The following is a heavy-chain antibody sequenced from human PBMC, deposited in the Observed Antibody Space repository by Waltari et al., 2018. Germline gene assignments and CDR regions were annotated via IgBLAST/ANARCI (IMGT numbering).Heavy chain of an antibody. CDR3: ARGSYYDFWSGYYSSYYYYGMDV. Sequence: QVQLQESGPGLVKPSQTLSLTCTVSGGSISRGSYSLSWIRHPAGKGLEWIGRIYTSGSTNYNPSLKSRVTISVDTSKNQFSLKLSSVTAADTAVYYCARGSYYDFWSGYYSSYYYYGMDVWGQGTTVTVSS. V-gene: IGHV4-61*02. D-gene: IGHD3-3*01. J-gene: IGHJ6*02. CDR1: GGSISRGSYS. CDR2: IYTSGST.